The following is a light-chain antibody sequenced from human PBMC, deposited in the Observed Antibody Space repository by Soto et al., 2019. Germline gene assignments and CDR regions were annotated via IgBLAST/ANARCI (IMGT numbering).Light chain of an antibody. CDR1: QSISSW. J-gene: IGKJ2*01. Sequence: IQMTQSPSTLSASVGDRVTITCRVSQSISSWLAWYQQKPGKAPKLLIYKASSLESGVPSRFSGSGSGTEFTLTISSLQPDDFATYYCQQYNSYSWTFGLGTKLEIK. CDR2: KAS. V-gene: IGKV1-5*03. CDR3: QQYNSYSWT.